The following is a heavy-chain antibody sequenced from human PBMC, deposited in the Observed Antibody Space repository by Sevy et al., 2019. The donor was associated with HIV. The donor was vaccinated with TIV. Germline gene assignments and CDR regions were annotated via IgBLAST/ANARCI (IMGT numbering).Heavy chain of an antibody. CDR3: AKDIGATGIAVVAN. CDR1: GFTFDDFA. Sequence: GGSLRLSCAASGFTFDDFAMHWVRQVPGKGLEWVSGLNWDSGSVAYADSVKGRFTISRNNAKNALFLQMNSLRAEETALYYCAKDIGATGIAVVANWGQGIQVTVSS. D-gene: IGHD6-19*01. CDR2: LNWDSGSV. V-gene: IGHV3-9*01. J-gene: IGHJ4*02.